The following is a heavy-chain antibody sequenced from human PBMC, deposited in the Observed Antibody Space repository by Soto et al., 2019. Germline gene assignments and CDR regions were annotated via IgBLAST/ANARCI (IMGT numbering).Heavy chain of an antibody. CDR2: IIPILGIA. Sequence: ASVKVSCKASGGTFSSYTISWVRQAPGQGLEWMGRIIPILGIANYAQKFQGRVTITADKSTSTAYMELSSLRSEDTALYYCARAPPGSYNWFDPWGQGTLVTVSS. V-gene: IGHV1-69*02. D-gene: IGHD3-10*01. CDR3: ARAPPGSYNWFDP. J-gene: IGHJ5*02. CDR1: GGTFSSYT.